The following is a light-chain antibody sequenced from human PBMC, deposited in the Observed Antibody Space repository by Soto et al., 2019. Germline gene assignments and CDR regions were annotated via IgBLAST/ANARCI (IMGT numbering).Light chain of an antibody. V-gene: IGKV1-5*01. Sequence: DIQMTQSPSTLSASVGDRVTITCRASQSISSRLAWYQQKPGKAPKLLIYDASSLESGVPSRFGGSGSGTEFTLTISSLQPEDFATYYCQQYDSYPLTFGGGTRVEIK. CDR1: QSISSR. CDR3: QQYDSYPLT. CDR2: DAS. J-gene: IGKJ4*01.